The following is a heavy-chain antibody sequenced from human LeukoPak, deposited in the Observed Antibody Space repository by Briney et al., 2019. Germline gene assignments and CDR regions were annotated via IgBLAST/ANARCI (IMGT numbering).Heavy chain of an antibody. V-gene: IGHV3-7*01. CDR2: IKQDRSEK. CDR1: GFTFSNYW. J-gene: IGHJ4*02. D-gene: IGHD4-17*01. CDR3: AKILTATTAGGLGD. Sequence: GGSLRLSCAASGFTFSNYWMNWVRQAPGKGLEWVANIKQDRSEKYYVDSVKGRFTISRDNSKNTLYLQMNSLRVEDTAVYYCAKILTATTAGGLGDWGQGTLVTVSS.